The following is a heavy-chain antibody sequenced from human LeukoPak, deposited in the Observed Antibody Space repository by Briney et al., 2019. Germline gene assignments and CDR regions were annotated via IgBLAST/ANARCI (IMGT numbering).Heavy chain of an antibody. J-gene: IGHJ4*02. D-gene: IGHD1-26*01. CDR1: GFTFSSYA. CDR3: ARVLVGAYDY. Sequence: PGRSLRLSCVASGFTFSSYAMHWVRQAPGKGLEWVAVISYDGSNKYYADSVKGRFTISRDNSKNTLYLQMNSLRAEDTAVYYCARVLVGAYDYWGQGTLVTVSS. CDR2: ISYDGSNK. V-gene: IGHV3-30*04.